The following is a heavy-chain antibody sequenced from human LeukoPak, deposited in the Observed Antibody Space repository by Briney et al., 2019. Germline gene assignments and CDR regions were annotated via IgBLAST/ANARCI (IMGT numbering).Heavy chain of an antibody. Sequence: ASVKVSCKASGYTFSGYSMHWVRQAPGQGLEWMGRINPNSGVTYYAQKFQGRVTMTSDPSITTAYMELSSLTSDDTATYYCARDASNWSAFDSWGQGTLVIVSS. CDR3: ARDASNWSAFDS. CDR2: INPNSGVT. V-gene: IGHV1-2*06. J-gene: IGHJ5*01. CDR1: GYTFSGYS. D-gene: IGHD1-20*01.